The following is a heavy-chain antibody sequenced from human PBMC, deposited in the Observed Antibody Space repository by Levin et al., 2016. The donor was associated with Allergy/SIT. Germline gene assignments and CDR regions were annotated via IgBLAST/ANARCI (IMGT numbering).Heavy chain of an antibody. CDR1: GGSISNYC. CDR3: MRERESSSDT. CDR2: MYDSGNT. J-gene: IGHJ5*02. D-gene: IGHD2-2*01. V-gene: IGHV4-4*08. Sequence: SETLSLTCSVSGGSISNYCWSWIRQAPGKGLEWIGYMYDSGNTKYNPSLKSRVTISIDTSKNQFSLKLTSVTASDTAVYYCMRERESSSDTWGQGTQVTVSS.